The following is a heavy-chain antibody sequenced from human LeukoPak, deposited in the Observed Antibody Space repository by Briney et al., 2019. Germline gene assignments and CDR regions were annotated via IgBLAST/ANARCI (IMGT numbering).Heavy chain of an antibody. CDR1: GYPFTGYD. J-gene: IGHJ6*02. CDR2: SNPNHGGT. Sequence: ALVKASCKASGYPFTGYDVLWLRQAPGHGLGGWGWSNPNHGGTDFAQQFQGRVTMTRDTSISTAYMALSRPRSDDTAVYHCARGGLRYFDWLLDPYYYYGMDVWGQATTVTV. V-gene: IGHV1-2*02. CDR3: ARGGLRYFDWLLDPYYYYGMDV. D-gene: IGHD3-9*01.